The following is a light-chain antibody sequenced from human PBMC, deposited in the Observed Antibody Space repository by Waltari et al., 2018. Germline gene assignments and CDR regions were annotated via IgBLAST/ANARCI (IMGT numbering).Light chain of an antibody. Sequence: DIVMTQSPDSLAVSLGERATINCKSSQSVLYSSNNKNYLAWYQQKPGQPPKLLIYWASTRESRVPDRFSGSGSGTDFTLTISSLQAEDVAVYYCLQYYSTPLTFGQGTKLEIK. CDR1: QSVLYSSNNKNY. CDR3: LQYYSTPLT. CDR2: WAS. J-gene: IGKJ2*01. V-gene: IGKV4-1*01.